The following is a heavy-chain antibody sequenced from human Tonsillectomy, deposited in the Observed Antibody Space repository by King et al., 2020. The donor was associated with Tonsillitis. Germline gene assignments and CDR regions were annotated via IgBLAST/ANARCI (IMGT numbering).Heavy chain of an antibody. D-gene: IGHD5-12*01. CDR1: GFTFSGYE. CDR3: ARGGGYGLDY. V-gene: IGHV3-48*03. J-gene: IGHJ4*02. Sequence: VQLVESGGGLVQPVGSLRLSCSASGFTFSGYEINCVRQAPGKGRVWVSYISWSGSTIYYADSVKGRFTISRDNAKNSLYLQMNSLRAEDTAVYYCARGGGYGLDYWGQGTLVTVSS. CDR2: ISWSGSTI.